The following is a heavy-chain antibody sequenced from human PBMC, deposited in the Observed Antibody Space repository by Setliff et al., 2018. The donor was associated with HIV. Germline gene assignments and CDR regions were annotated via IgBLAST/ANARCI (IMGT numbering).Heavy chain of an antibody. CDR2: INAGNGKT. CDR1: GYTFSTYA. V-gene: IGHV1-3*01. CDR3: AREAYSYGYVLPATRFGYYFDS. D-gene: IGHD5-18*01. Sequence: GASVKVSCKASGYTFSTYAMHWVRQAPGQRLEWMGWINAGNGKTEYSQKFQGRVTIMRDTSASTAYMELSSLQSEDTAVYYCAREAYSYGYVLPATRFGYYFDSWGQGTLVTVSS. J-gene: IGHJ4*02.